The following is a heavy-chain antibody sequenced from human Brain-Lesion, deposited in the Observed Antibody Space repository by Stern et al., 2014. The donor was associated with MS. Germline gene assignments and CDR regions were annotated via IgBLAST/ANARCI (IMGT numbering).Heavy chain of an antibody. CDR3: AKDGPALVTNWFDP. D-gene: IGHD5-18*01. J-gene: IGHJ5*02. V-gene: IGHV1-69*06. Sequence: VQPGEPGAEVKKPGSSVQVSCKASGGTFGTYPITWLRQAPGQGLEWMGRIIPIFGSPNYAQKFQGRVTITADRSTTTVYMKLSSLKSDDAAVYYCAKDGPALVTNWFDPWGRGTLVTVSS. CDR2: IIPIFGSP. CDR1: GGTFGTYP.